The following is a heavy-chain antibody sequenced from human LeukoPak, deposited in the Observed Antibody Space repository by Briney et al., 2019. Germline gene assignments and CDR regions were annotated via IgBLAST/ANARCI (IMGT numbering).Heavy chain of an antibody. CDR3: ASPLLGYCSGGSCYKDDY. CDR1: GFTVSSNY. J-gene: IGHJ4*02. Sequence: GGSLRLSCAASGFTVSSNYMSWVRQAPGKGLEWVSVIYSGGSTYYADSVKGRFTISRDNSKNTLYLQMNSLRAEDTAVYYCASPLLGYCSGGSCYKDDYWGQGTLVTVSS. CDR2: IYSGGST. D-gene: IGHD2-15*01. V-gene: IGHV3-66*01.